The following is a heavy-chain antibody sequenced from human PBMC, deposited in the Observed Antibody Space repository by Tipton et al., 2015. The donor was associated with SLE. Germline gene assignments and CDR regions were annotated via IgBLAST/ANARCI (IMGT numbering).Heavy chain of an antibody. CDR2: IYQHGSEK. Sequence: SLRLSCTASGFTLTNYWMSWVRQAPGKGPDWVASIYQHGSEKKYLDSVKGRFTIFRDNAKNSLYLQINSVRAEDTAIYYCVRDPGRGAFDLWGQGTMVTVSS. CDR3: VRDPGRGAFDL. J-gene: IGHJ3*01. V-gene: IGHV3-7*01. CDR1: GFTLTNYW.